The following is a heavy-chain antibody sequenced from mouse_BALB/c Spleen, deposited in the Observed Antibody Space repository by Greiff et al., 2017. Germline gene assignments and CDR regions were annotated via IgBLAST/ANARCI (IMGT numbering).Heavy chain of an antibody. V-gene: IGHV3-8*02. CDR3: ARGVITTATAMDY. CDR2: ISYSGST. Sequence: EVQLQESGPSLVKPSQTLSLTCSVTGDSITSGYWNWIRKFPGNKLEYMGYISYSGSTYYNPSLKSRISITRDTSKNQYYLQLNSVTTEDTATYYCARGVITTATAMDYWGQGTSVTVSS. J-gene: IGHJ4*01. D-gene: IGHD1-2*01. CDR1: GDSITSGY.